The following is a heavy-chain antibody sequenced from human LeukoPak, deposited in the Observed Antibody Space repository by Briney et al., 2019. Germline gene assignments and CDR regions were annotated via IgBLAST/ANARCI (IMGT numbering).Heavy chain of an antibody. CDR2: INHSGST. CDR3: ATHAEDNDYANWFDP. D-gene: IGHD4-17*01. Sequence: SETLSLTCAVYGGSFSGYYWSWIRQPPGKGLEWIGEINHSGSTNYDPSLKGRVTISVDTSKNQFSLKLSSVTAADTAVYYCATHAEDNDYANWFDPWGQGTLVTVSS. CDR1: GGSFSGYY. V-gene: IGHV4-34*01. J-gene: IGHJ5*02.